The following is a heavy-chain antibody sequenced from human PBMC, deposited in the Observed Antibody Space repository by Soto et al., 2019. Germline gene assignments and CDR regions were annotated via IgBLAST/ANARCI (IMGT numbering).Heavy chain of an antibody. V-gene: IGHV4-59*01. CDR2: SYYSGST. D-gene: IGHD2-15*01. CDR1: AGSISSYY. Sequence: PSETLSLTCTVSAGSISSYYWTWIRQPPGKGLEWIGYSYYSGSTNYKPSLKSRVTISVDTSKNQFSLKLSSVTAADTAVYYCARDRCSAGSCLDAFAIWGQGTMAT. J-gene: IGHJ3*02. CDR3: ARDRCSAGSCLDAFAI.